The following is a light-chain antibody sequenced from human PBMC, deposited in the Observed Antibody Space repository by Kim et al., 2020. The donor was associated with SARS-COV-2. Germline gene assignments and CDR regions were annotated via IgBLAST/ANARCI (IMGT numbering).Light chain of an antibody. CDR3: QQSYSFPRT. CDR2: AAS. J-gene: IGKJ2*01. Sequence: DIQMTQSPSSLSASVGDRVTVTCRASQTISSSLNWYQQKPGKAPQLLIYAASDLQSGVPSRFSGSGSGTDFTLTISSLQREDFATYYCQQSYSFPRTFGQGTKLEI. CDR1: QTISSS. V-gene: IGKV1-39*01.